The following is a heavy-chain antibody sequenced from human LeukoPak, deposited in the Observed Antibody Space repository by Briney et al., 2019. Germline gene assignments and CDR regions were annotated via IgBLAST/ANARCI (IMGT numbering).Heavy chain of an antibody. D-gene: IGHD3-22*01. J-gene: IGHJ4*02. V-gene: IGHV1-46*01. Sequence: GASVEVSCKASGYTFTSYYMHWVRQAPGQGLEWMGIINPSGGSTSYAQKFQGRVTMTRDTSTSTAYMELRSLRSDDTAVYYCARGSTARYYYDSSGYYRGAVDYWGQGALVTISS. CDR3: ARGSTARYYYDSSGYYRGAVDY. CDR1: GYTFTSYY. CDR2: INPSGGST.